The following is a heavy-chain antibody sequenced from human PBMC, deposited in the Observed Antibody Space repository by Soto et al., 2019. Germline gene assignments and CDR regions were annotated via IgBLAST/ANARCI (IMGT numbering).Heavy chain of an antibody. D-gene: IGHD3-10*01. V-gene: IGHV4-30-2*01. CDR3: ARGLMVRGVIITYFDY. CDR1: GGSISSGGYS. J-gene: IGHJ4*02. Sequence: SETLSLTCAVSGGSISSGGYSWSWIRQPPGKGLEWIGYIYHSGSTYYNPSLKSRVTISVDRSKNQFSLKLSSVTAADTAVYYCARGLMVRGVIITYFDYWGQGTLVTVSS. CDR2: IYHSGST.